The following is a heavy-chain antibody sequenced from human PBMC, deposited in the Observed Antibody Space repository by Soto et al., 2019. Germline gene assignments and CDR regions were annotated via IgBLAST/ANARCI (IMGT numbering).Heavy chain of an antibody. CDR3: ATSIAVAAPFDY. Sequence: LRLSCAAAGQTFSSYTMNWVRQAPGKGLEWVSSISSGSSYMHYADSVRGRFTISRDNAKNSLYLQMNSLRAEDTAVYYCATSIAVAAPFDYWGQGTLVTVSS. J-gene: IGHJ4*02. V-gene: IGHV3-21*01. D-gene: IGHD6-19*01. CDR1: GQTFSSYT. CDR2: ISSGSSYM.